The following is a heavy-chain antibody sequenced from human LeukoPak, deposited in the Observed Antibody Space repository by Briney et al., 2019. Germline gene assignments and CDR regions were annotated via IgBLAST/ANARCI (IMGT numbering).Heavy chain of an antibody. CDR3: AKELTYCSSSSCNDAFDV. CDR1: GFRFSTSG. Sequence: PGGSLGLSCAASGFRFSTSGMHWVRQAPGKGLEWLSFIRFDGSDEDHGDSVKGRFTISRDNSKNTMYLQMNSLRAEDTAVYYCAKELTYCSSSSCNDAFDVWGRGTMAIVSS. V-gene: IGHV3-30*02. D-gene: IGHD2-2*01. J-gene: IGHJ3*01. CDR2: IRFDGSDE.